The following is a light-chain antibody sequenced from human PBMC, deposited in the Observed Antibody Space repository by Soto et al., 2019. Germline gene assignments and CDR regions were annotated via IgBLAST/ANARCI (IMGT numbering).Light chain of an antibody. J-gene: IGKJ4*01. V-gene: IGKV3-20*01. CDR2: AAS. Sequence: EIVLTQSPGTLSLSPGERATLSCRASQTVTGVYLAWYQQKVGQAPRVLIYAASRRATGIPDRFSGSGSGTDFALTISRLEPEDSAVYYCQQYGTPPLTFGGGTKVEIK. CDR1: QTVTGVY. CDR3: QQYGTPPLT.